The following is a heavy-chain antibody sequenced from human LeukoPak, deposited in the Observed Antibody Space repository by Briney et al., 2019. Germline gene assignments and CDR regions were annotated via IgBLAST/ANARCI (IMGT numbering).Heavy chain of an antibody. CDR2: ISFDGNNK. D-gene: IGHD5-24*01. CDR1: GLTFRNYG. CDR3: AKVHSYGWLHNFDY. J-gene: IGHJ4*02. Sequence: GGSLRLSCAASGLTFRNYGMHWVRQAPGKGLEWVAAISFDGNNKYYTDSVKGRFTISRDNSKNTVFLQMNSLKPEDTAVYYCAKVHSYGWLHNFDYWGQGTLVTVSS. V-gene: IGHV3-30*18.